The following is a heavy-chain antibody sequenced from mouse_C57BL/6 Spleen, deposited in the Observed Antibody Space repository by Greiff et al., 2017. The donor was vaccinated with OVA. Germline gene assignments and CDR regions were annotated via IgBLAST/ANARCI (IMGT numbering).Heavy chain of an antibody. V-gene: IGHV2-2*01. Sequence: VQGVESGPGLVQPSQSLSITCTVSGFSLTSYGVHWVRQSPGKGLEWLGVIWSGGSTDYNAAFISRLSISKDNSKSQVFLKMNSLQADDTAIDYCARKTATRYFDVGGTGTTVTVSS. CDR1: GFSLTSYG. CDR2: IWSGGST. CDR3: ARKTATRYFDV. D-gene: IGHD6-1*01. J-gene: IGHJ1*03.